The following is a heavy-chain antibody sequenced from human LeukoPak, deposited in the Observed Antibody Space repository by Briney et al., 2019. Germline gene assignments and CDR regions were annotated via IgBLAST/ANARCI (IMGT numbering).Heavy chain of an antibody. CDR3: ARDQRVGYCSSTSCYTTFYGMDV. V-gene: IGHV1-18*01. Sequence: ASVKVSCKASGYTFTSYGISWVRQAPGQGLEWMGWISAYNGNTNYAQKLQGRVTMTTDTSTSTAYMELRSLRSDDTAVYYCARDQRVGYCSSTSCYTTFYGMDVWGQGTTVTVSS. J-gene: IGHJ6*02. CDR2: ISAYNGNT. CDR1: GYTFTSYG. D-gene: IGHD2-2*02.